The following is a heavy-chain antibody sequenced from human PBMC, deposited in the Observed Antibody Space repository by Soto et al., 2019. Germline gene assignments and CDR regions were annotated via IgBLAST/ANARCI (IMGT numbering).Heavy chain of an antibody. V-gene: IGHV5-51*01. Sequence: ACLNDFGKGSGCGIMTNSMGGVLLIPGKGLEWMGIIYPGDSYTRYSPSFQGQVTISADKSISTAYLQWSSLKASDTAMYYCARLIMGSTSTNQGWFDTWGQGTLVTVSS. D-gene: IGHD2-2*01. J-gene: IGHJ5*02. CDR3: ARLIMGSTSTNQGWFDT. CDR1: GCGIMTNS. CDR2: IYPGDSYT.